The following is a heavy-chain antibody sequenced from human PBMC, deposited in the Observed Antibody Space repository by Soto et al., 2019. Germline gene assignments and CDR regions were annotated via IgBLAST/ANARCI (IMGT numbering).Heavy chain of an antibody. D-gene: IGHD3-3*02. CDR1: GFTFSSYG. V-gene: IGHV3-33*01. Sequence: GGSLILSCAASGFTFSSYGMHWVRQAPGKGLEWVAGIWYDGSNKYYADSVKGRFTISRDNSKNTLYLQMNSLRAEDTAVYYCARDRAIGFLEWCHAYWGQGTRVTVSS. J-gene: IGHJ4*02. CDR2: IWYDGSNK. CDR3: ARDRAIGFLEWCHAY.